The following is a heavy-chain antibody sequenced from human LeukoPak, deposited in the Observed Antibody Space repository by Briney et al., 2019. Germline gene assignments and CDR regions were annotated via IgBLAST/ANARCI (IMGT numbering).Heavy chain of an antibody. CDR1: GFTFSDYY. D-gene: IGHD3-9*01. V-gene: IGHV3-11*05. J-gene: IGHJ6*02. CDR3: ARAPPRYYDILTGYYSHYYYGMDV. CDR2: ISSSTSYT. Sequence: SGGSLRLSCAASGFTFSDYYMSWIRQAPGKGLEWVSYISSSTSYTNYADSVKGRFTISRDNAKNSLYLQMNSLRAEDTAVYYCARAPPRYYDILTGYYSHYYYGMDVWGQGTTVTVSS.